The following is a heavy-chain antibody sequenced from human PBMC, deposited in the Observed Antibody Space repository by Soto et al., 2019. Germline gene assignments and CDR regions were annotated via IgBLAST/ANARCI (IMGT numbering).Heavy chain of an antibody. Sequence: SETLSLTCTVSGGSISSSSYYWGWIRQPPGKGLEWIGRIYYSGSTYYNPSLKSRVTISVDTSKNQFSLKLRSVTAADTVVYYCVRQGFGRLHGLVDVWGQGTTVTVSS. J-gene: IGHJ6*02. V-gene: IGHV4-39*01. CDR1: GGSISSSSYY. CDR3: VRQGFGRLHGLVDV. D-gene: IGHD3-10*01. CDR2: IYYSGST.